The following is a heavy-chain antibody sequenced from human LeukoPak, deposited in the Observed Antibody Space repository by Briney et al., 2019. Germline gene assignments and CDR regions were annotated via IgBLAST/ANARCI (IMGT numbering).Heavy chain of an antibody. J-gene: IGHJ4*02. CDR3: AKEILTGYTLFDY. CDR1: GFTFSNHA. V-gene: IGHV3-23*01. Sequence: GGSLRLSCAASGFTFSNHAMSWVRQAPGKGLEWVSSISGTGSSTYYTDSVKGRFTISRDDSKNTLYLQMNSLRAEDTAVYYCAKEILTGYTLFDYWGQGALVTVSS. CDR2: ISGTGSST. D-gene: IGHD3-9*01.